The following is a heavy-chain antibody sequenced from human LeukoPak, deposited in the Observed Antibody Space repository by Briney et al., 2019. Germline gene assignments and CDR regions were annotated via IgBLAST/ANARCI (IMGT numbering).Heavy chain of an antibody. V-gene: IGHV3-23*01. CDR2: LTGSGWST. J-gene: IGHJ3*02. Sequence: GGSLRLSCAASGFAFRSYAMSWVRQTPVKGLEWVSSLTGSGWSTFYADSVQGRFTISRDNSKNTLYLQMNSLRAEDTAVYYCAKHQQTVQGVPHAFDIWGQGTMVTVSS. CDR1: GFAFRSYA. D-gene: IGHD3-10*01. CDR3: AKHQQTVQGVPHAFDI.